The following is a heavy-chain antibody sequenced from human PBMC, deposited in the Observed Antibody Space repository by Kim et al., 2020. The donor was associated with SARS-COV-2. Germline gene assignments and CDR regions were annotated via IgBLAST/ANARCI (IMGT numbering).Heavy chain of an antibody. J-gene: IGHJ6*02. D-gene: IGHD1-20*01. V-gene: IGHV1-18*01. CDR3: ARDLTGTTPYYGMDV. CDR2: ISAYNGNT. CDR1: GYTFTSYG. Sequence: ASVKVSCKASGYTFTSYGISWVRQAPGQGLEWMGWISAYNGNTNYAQKLQGRVTMTTDTSTSTAYMELRSLRSDDTAVYYCARDLTGTTPYYGMDVWGQGTTVTVSS.